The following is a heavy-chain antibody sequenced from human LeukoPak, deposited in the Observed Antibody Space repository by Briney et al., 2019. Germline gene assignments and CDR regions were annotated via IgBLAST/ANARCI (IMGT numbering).Heavy chain of an antibody. CDR1: GFTFSSYG. D-gene: IGHD3-3*01. V-gene: IGHV3-30*18. Sequence: GGSLRLSCAASGFTFSSYGMHWVRQAPGKGLEWVAVISYDGSNKYYADSVKGRFTISRDNSKNTLYLQMNSLRAEDTAVYYCAKDGRITIFGVVHYYMDVWGKGTTVTVSS. CDR3: AKDGRITIFGVVHYYMDV. CDR2: ISYDGSNK. J-gene: IGHJ6*03.